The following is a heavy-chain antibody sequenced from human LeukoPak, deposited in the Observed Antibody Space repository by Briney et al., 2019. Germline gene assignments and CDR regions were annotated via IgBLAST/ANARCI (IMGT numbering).Heavy chain of an antibody. Sequence: SETLSLTCAVSGGSTFGYYWNWIRQPPGKGLEWIGYIYYSGSTNYNPSLKSRVTISVDTSKNQFSLKLSSVTAADTAVYYCARASYQLLYSYFDYWGQGTLVTVSS. CDR1: GGSTFGYY. CDR2: IYYSGST. J-gene: IGHJ4*02. V-gene: IGHV4-59*01. D-gene: IGHD2-2*02. CDR3: ARASYQLLYSYFDY.